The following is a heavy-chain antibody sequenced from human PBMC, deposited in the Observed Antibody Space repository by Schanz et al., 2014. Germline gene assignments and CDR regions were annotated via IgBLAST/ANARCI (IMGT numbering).Heavy chain of an antibody. CDR2: ISYSGST. J-gene: IGHJ4*02. V-gene: IGHV4-59*02. Sequence: AHLVESGGGLVKPGGSLTLSCAASRFTVTNAWMSWVRQAPGKGLEWIGYISYSGSTNYSPSLKSRVTISLDTSNNQISLKLRSVSAADTAVYYCARDKSGTYYTFDLWGPGTQVTVSS. CDR3: ARDKSGTYYTFDL. D-gene: IGHD1-26*01. CDR1: RFTVTNAW.